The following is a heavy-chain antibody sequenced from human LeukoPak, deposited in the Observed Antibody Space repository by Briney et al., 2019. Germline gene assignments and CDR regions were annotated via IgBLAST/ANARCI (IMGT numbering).Heavy chain of an antibody. CDR2: ISAYNGNT. Sequence: ASVKVSCKASGYTFTGYYMHWVRQAPGQGLEWMGWISAYNGNTNYAQKLQGRVTMTTDTSTSTAYIELRSLRSDDTAVYYCARDDALVATGSFDYWGQGTLVTVSS. CDR3: ARDDALVATGSFDY. CDR1: GYTFTGYY. V-gene: IGHV1-18*04. D-gene: IGHD5-12*01. J-gene: IGHJ4*02.